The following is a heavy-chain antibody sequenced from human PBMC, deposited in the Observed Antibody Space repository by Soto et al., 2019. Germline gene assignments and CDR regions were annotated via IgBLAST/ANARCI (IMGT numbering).Heavy chain of an antibody. CDR2: IHPSGDT. J-gene: IGHJ1*01. CDR1: GYKFTTCF. V-gene: IGHV1-46*01. CDR3: VRGYCTTSPCSGDFQF. Sequence: ASVKVSCKASGYKFTTCFIYLVRHAPGQGLEWMGMIHPSGDTGYAQKFRGRVTMTIDTSTTTAYMELRNLTSEDTAVYFSVRGYCTTSPCSGDFQFWGQGTLVTVSS. D-gene: IGHD2-15*01.